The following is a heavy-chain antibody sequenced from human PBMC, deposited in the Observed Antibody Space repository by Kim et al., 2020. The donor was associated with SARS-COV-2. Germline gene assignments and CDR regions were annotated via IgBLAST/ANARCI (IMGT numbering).Heavy chain of an antibody. V-gene: IGHV3-30*04. Sequence: GGSLRLSCAASGFTFSSYAMHWVRQAPGKGLEWVAVISYDGSNKYYADSVKGRFTISRDNSKNTLYLQMNSLRAEDTAVYYCARDHYYGSGSYYEADYWGQGTLVTVSS. D-gene: IGHD3-10*01. J-gene: IGHJ4*02. CDR1: GFTFSSYA. CDR2: ISYDGSNK. CDR3: ARDHYYGSGSYYEADY.